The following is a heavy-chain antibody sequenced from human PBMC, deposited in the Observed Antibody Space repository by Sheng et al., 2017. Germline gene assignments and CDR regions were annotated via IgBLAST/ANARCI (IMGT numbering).Heavy chain of an antibody. CDR1: GFTVRSNY. CDR3: ARGGITIFGVAALGWFDP. V-gene: IGHV3-66*01. CDR2: IYSGGST. J-gene: IGHJ5*02. Sequence: EVQLVESGGGLVQPGGSLRLSCAASGFTVRSNYMTWVRQAPGKGLEWVSVIYSGGSTNYADSVKDRFAISRDNSKNTLYLQMNSLRAEDTAVYYCARGGITIFGVAALGWFDPWGQGALVTVSS. D-gene: IGHD3-3*01.